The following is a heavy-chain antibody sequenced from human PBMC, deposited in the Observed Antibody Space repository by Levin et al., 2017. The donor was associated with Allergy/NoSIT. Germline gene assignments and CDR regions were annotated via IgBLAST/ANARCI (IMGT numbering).Heavy chain of an antibody. CDR3: ARRGGSGWDFFDN. CDR1: GYSFTSYW. Sequence: GESLKISCKGSGYSFTSYWIGWVRQMPGKGLEWMGIIYPADSDTRYSPSFQGQVTISVDNSISTTYLQWSSLKASDTAMYYCARRGGSGWDFFDNWGQGTLVTVSS. CDR2: IYPADSDT. D-gene: IGHD6-19*01. V-gene: IGHV5-51*01. J-gene: IGHJ4*02.